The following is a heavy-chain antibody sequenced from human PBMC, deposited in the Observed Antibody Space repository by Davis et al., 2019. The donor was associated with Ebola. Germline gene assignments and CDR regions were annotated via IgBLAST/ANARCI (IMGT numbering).Heavy chain of an antibody. D-gene: IGHD3-10*01. J-gene: IGHJ6*02. CDR3: AREGYGSGRNYYYYYYGMDV. CDR1: GFTFSSYE. V-gene: IGHV3-48*03. Sequence: PGGSLRLSCAASGFTFSSYEMNWVRQAPGKGLEWVSYISSSGSTIYYADSVKGRFTISRDNAKNSLYLQMNSLRAEDTAVYYCAREGYGSGRNYYYYYYGMDVWGQGTTVTVSS. CDR2: ISSSGSTI.